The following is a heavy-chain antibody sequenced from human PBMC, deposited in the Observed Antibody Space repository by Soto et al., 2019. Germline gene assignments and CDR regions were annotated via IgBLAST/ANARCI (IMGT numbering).Heavy chain of an antibody. D-gene: IGHD3-10*01. V-gene: IGHV3-20*04. Sequence: GGSLRLSCAASGFTFDAYGMSWVRQAPGKGLEWVSGINWDGSSTGYADSVKGRFTISRDNSKNSLYLQMNSLRAEDTAVYYCAKKWFGEGPWFDPWGQGTLVTVSS. CDR3: AKKWFGEGPWFDP. J-gene: IGHJ5*02. CDR1: GFTFDAYG. CDR2: INWDGSST.